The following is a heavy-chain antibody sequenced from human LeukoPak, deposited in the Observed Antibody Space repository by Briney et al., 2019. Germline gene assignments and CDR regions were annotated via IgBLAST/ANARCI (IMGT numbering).Heavy chain of an antibody. V-gene: IGHV3-23*01. CDR1: GFTFTSFA. D-gene: IGHD6-13*01. Sequence: RAGRSLRLSCAVSGFTFTSFAMSWVRQPPGEGLEWVSAISGSGGSTCYAGSVKGRFTIARDNSKNTLYLQMNSLRGEDTAVYYCAKERASSSWKGMDVWGQGTTVTVSS. CDR3: AKERASSSWKGMDV. CDR2: ISGSGGST. J-gene: IGHJ6*02.